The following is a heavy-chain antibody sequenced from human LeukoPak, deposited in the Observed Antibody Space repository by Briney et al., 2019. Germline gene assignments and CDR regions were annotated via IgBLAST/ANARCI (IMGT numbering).Heavy chain of an antibody. Sequence: GASVKVSCKASGYTFTSYGISWVRQAPGQGLEWMGWISAYNGNTNYAQKLQGRVTMTTDTSTSTAYMELRSLRSDDTAVYYCARAYLNDYSSYFDYWGQGTLVTVSS. J-gene: IGHJ4*02. CDR3: ARAYLNDYSSYFDY. D-gene: IGHD4-11*01. CDR2: ISAYNGNT. CDR1: GYTFTSYG. V-gene: IGHV1-18*01.